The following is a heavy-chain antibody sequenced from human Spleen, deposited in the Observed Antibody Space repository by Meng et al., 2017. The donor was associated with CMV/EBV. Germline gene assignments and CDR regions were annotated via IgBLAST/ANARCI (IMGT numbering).Heavy chain of an antibody. Sequence: SETLSLTCTVSGYSISSGYYWGWIRQPPGKGLEWIGSIYHSGNTYYNPSLKSRVTIAMDTSKNHFSLRLSSVTAADTAVYYCARIVPEGILNWFDPWGLGTLVTVSS. CDR1: GYSISSGYY. CDR3: ARIVPEGILNWFDP. J-gene: IGHJ5*02. D-gene: IGHD2-2*01. V-gene: IGHV4-38-2*02. CDR2: IYHSGNT.